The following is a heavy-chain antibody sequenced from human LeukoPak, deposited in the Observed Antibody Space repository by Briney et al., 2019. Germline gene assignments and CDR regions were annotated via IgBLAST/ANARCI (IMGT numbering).Heavy chain of an antibody. CDR3: ARDLYGDSLDY. CDR1: GGSISSYY. D-gene: IGHD4-17*01. V-gene: IGHV4-59*01. J-gene: IGHJ4*02. Sequence: PSEILSLTCTVSGGSISSYYWSWIRQPPGMGLEWIGYIYYSGSTNYNPSLKSRVTISVDTSKNQFSLKLSSVTAADTAVYYCARDLYGDSLDYWGQGTLVTVSS. CDR2: IYYSGST.